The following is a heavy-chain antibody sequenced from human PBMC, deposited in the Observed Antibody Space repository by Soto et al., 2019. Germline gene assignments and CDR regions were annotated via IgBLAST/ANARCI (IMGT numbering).Heavy chain of an antibody. D-gene: IGHD2-8*01. J-gene: IGHJ6*02. Sequence: QVQLQESGPGLVKPSGTLSLTCAVSSGSIGTTNWWSWVRQTPGKGLEWIGEIFHSGNTYYNPSLASRVTISVDTSKNQFSLNLRSVTAADTAVYYCARRTWGMDVWGQGTTFTVSS. V-gene: IGHV4-4*02. CDR1: SGSIGTTNW. CDR2: IFHSGNT. CDR3: ARRTWGMDV.